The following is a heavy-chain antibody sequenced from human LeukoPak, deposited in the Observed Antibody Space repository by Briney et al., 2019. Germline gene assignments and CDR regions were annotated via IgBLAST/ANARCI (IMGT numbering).Heavy chain of an antibody. Sequence: ASVKVSCKASGGTFSSYAISWVRQAPAQGLEWMGGIIPIFGTANYAQKFQGRVTITADESTSTAYMELSSLRSEDTAVYYCARDFLGYCSSTSCSRTNWFDPWGQGTLFTVSS. CDR2: IIPIFGTA. CDR1: GGTFSSYA. J-gene: IGHJ5*02. CDR3: ARDFLGYCSSTSCSRTNWFDP. D-gene: IGHD2-2*01. V-gene: IGHV1-69*13.